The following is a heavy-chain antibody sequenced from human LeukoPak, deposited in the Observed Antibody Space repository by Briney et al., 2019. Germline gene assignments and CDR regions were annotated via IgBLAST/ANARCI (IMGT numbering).Heavy chain of an antibody. V-gene: IGHV3-7*01. CDR2: IKKDETEI. J-gene: IGHJ3*02. CDR3: AKDAGIRVARVAFDI. D-gene: IGHD6-19*01. CDR1: GFSFRNTW. Sequence: GGSLRLSCTASGFSFRNTWMSWVRQAPGKGLEWVANIKKDETEIYYADSVKGRFTISRDNSKNTLYLQMNSLRAEDTAVYYCAKDAGIRVARVAFDIWGQGTMVTVSS.